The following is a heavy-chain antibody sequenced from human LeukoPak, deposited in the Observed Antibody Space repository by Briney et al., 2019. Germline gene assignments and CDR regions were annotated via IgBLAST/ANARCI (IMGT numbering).Heavy chain of an antibody. Sequence: PGGSLRLSCAASGFTFSYAWMNWVRRAPGKGLEWVSVISYDGSNKYYADSVKGRFTISRDNSKNTLYLQMNSLRAEDTAVYYCARVAMMYSSSPLDYWGQGTLVTVSS. V-gene: IGHV3-30-3*01. CDR1: GFTFSYAW. CDR2: ISYDGSNK. J-gene: IGHJ4*02. D-gene: IGHD6-6*01. CDR3: ARVAMMYSSSPLDY.